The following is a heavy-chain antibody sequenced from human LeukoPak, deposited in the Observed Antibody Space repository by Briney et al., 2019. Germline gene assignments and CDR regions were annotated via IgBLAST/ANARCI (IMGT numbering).Heavy chain of an antibody. Sequence: QAGGSLRLSCAASGFTFSNFGMHWVRQVPGKGLEWVASISFDGSSIYYADSVKGRFTISRDNSRNTLYLQMNSLRTEDTALYYCAKGTYTAYNTGCAYWGQGTLVTVSS. CDR3: AKGTYTAYNTGCAY. J-gene: IGHJ4*02. D-gene: IGHD3-16*01. CDR2: ISFDGSSI. V-gene: IGHV3-30*18. CDR1: GFTFSNFG.